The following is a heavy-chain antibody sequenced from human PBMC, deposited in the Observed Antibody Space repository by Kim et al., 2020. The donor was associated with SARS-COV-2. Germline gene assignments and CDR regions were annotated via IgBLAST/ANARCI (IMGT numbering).Heavy chain of an antibody. CDR1: GFTFSSYA. J-gene: IGHJ6*02. Sequence: GGSLRLSCAASGFTFSSYAMSWVRQAPGKGLEWVSAISGSGGSTYYADSVKGRFTISRDNSKNTLYLQMNSLRAEDTAVYYCASMVRGVIFGSPWGYGMDVWGQGTTVTVSS. CDR3: ASMVRGVIFGSPWGYGMDV. CDR2: ISGSGGST. D-gene: IGHD3-10*01. V-gene: IGHV3-23*01.